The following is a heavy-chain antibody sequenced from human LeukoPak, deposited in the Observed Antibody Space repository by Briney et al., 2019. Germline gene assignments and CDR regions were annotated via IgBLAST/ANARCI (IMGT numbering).Heavy chain of an antibody. CDR3: ASCVATMVRDHTDY. J-gene: IGHJ4*02. D-gene: IGHD3-10*01. CDR1: GGSFSGYH. V-gene: IGHV4-34*01. CDR2: INHSGST. Sequence: SETLSLTCAVYGGSFSGYHWSWIRQPPGKGLEWIGEINHSGSTNYSPSLKSRVTISVDTSKNQFSLKLSSVTAADTAVYYCASCVATMVRDHTDYWGQGSLVTVSS.